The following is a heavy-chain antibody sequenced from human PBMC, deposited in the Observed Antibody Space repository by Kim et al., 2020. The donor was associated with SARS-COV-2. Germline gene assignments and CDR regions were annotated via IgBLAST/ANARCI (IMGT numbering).Heavy chain of an antibody. CDR2: ISGSGGST. Sequence: GGSLRLSCAASGFTFSSYAMSWVRQAPGKGLEWVSAISGSGGSTYYADSVKGRFTISRDNSKNTLYLQMNSLRAEDTAVYYCAKATSTPYSGSYYGALPSDYFDYWGQGTLVTVSS. CDR1: GFTFSSYA. CDR3: AKATSTPYSGSYYGALPSDYFDY. V-gene: IGHV3-23*01. J-gene: IGHJ4*02. D-gene: IGHD1-26*01.